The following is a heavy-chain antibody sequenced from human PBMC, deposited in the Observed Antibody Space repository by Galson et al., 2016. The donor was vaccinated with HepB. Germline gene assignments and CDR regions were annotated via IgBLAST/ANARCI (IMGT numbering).Heavy chain of an antibody. Sequence: SLTCTVSGGSISGYYWNWLRQSPVKGLEWIGYVHYGGTTNSNPSLQSRVTILLHTSKNQFSLELTSVTAADTAVYYCARCRGGYNHDFDSWGQGTLVTVSS. V-gene: IGHV4-59*01. CDR3: ARCRGGYNHDFDS. CDR2: VHYGGTT. J-gene: IGHJ4*02. CDR1: GGSISGYY. D-gene: IGHD5-24*01.